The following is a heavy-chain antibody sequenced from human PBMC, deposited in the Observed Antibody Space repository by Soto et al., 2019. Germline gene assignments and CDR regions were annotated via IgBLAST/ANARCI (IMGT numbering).Heavy chain of an antibody. Sequence: QVQLVQSGAEVKKPGASVKVSCKASGYTFSNYLLHWVRQAPGQGLEWMGWINAGNGHTKYSQKFQGRVTFTRDTAATPAYIELSSLRSEDTAVYYCASPSYGSGSYYWGQGTLVTVSS. CDR2: INAGNGHT. CDR3: ASPSYGSGSYY. V-gene: IGHV1-3*01. J-gene: IGHJ4*02. D-gene: IGHD3-10*01. CDR1: GYTFSNYL.